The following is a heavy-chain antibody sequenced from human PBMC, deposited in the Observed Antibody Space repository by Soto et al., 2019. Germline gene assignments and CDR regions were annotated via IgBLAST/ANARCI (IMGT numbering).Heavy chain of an antibody. D-gene: IGHD2-2*01. CDR1: GGTFSSST. CDR2: IIPILGIA. V-gene: IGHV1-69*04. CDR3: ARDRYCSSTSCDYYYYGMDV. J-gene: IGHJ6*02. Sequence: SVKVSCKASGGTFSSSTISWVRQAPGQGLEWMGRIIPILGIANYAQKFQGRVTITADKSTSTAYMELSSLRSEDTAVYYCARDRYCSSTSCDYYYYGMDVWG.